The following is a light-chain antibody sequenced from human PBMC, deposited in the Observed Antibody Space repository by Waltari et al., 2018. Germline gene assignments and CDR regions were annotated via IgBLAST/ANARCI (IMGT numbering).Light chain of an antibody. CDR2: DAS. Sequence: EIVMTQSPATLSVSPGERAALSCRASQSVSSNLAWYLQKPGQPPRLLIYDASTRATGTPARFSGSGSGTEFTLTISSLQSEDFAVYYCHQYNNWPPTWTFGQGTKVEIK. CDR3: HQYNNWPPTWT. CDR1: QSVSSN. V-gene: IGKV3D-15*01. J-gene: IGKJ1*01.